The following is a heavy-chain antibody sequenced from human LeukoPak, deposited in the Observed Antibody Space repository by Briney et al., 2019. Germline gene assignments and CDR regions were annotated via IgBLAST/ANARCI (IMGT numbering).Heavy chain of an antibody. CDR3: ARGGVSNSWYRTPDY. Sequence: HGASVKVSCKASGYTFTNYGLSWARQAPGQGLEWMGWISTYNGNTNYAQKFQGRVTMTTDTSTSTGYMEMRSLRSDDTAVYYCARGGVSNSWYRTPDYWGQGTLVTVSS. CDR2: ISTYNGNT. CDR1: GYTFTNYG. V-gene: IGHV1-18*01. J-gene: IGHJ4*02. D-gene: IGHD6-13*01.